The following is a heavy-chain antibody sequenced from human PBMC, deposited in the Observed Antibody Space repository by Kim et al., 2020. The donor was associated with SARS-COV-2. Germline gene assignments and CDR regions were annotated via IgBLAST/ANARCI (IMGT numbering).Heavy chain of an antibody. CDR2: IIPILGIA. CDR3: ADVDTAMATGQGAFDI. Sequence: SVKVSCKASGGTFSSYTISWVRQAPGQGLEWMGRIIPILGIANYAQKFQGRVTITADKSTSTAYMELSSLRSEDTAVYYCADVDTAMATGQGAFDIWGQGTMVTVSS. D-gene: IGHD5-18*01. J-gene: IGHJ3*02. V-gene: IGHV1-69*02. CDR1: GGTFSSYT.